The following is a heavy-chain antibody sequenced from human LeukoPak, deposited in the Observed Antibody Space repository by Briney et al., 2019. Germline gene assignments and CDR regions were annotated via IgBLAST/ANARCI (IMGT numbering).Heavy chain of an antibody. Sequence: SETLSLTCTVSNGSISSHYWSWIRQPPGKGLEWIGYIYDSGSTNYNPSLASRVTISVDTSKNQFSLRLTSVTAADTAVYYCTRDHGRSIVLQWGQGTLVTVSS. V-gene: IGHV4-59*11. D-gene: IGHD1-26*01. J-gene: IGHJ4*02. CDR2: IYDSGST. CDR1: NGSISSHY. CDR3: TRDHGRSIVLQ.